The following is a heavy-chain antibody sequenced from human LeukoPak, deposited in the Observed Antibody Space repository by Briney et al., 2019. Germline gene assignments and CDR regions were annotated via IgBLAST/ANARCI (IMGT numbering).Heavy chain of an antibody. V-gene: IGHV4-39*01. CDR3: ARQEEYYGSGSYFDY. CDR2: IYYSGST. J-gene: IGHJ4*02. CDR1: GGSISNSNYY. D-gene: IGHD3-10*01. Sequence: PSETLSLTCTVSGGSISNSNYYWGWIRQPPGKGLEWIGSIYYSGSTYYNPSLKSRVTISVGTSKNQFSLKVTSVTAADTAVYYCARQEEYYGSGSYFDYWGQGTLVTVSS.